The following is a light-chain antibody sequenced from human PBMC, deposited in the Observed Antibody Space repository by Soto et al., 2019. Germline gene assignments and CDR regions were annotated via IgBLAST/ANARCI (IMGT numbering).Light chain of an antibody. V-gene: IGLV4-69*01. CDR1: SGHSTYI. Sequence: QTVVTQSPSASASLGASVKLTCTLSSGHSTYIIAWHQQQPEKGPRYLMRLNSDGSHNKGDGIPDRFSGSSSGAERYLTISSLQSEDEADYYCQTWDTGILIFGGGTKLTVL. CDR3: QTWDTGILI. CDR2: LNSDGSH. J-gene: IGLJ2*01.